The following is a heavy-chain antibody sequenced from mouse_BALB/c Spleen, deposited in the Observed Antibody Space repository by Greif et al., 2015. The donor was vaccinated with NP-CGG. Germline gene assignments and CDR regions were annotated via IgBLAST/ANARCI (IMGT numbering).Heavy chain of an antibody. CDR1: GYTFTDYN. J-gene: IGHJ4*01. D-gene: IGHD1-1*01. Sequence: VQLQQPGPELVKPGASVKIPCKASGYTFTDYNMDWVKQSHGKSLEWIGDINPNNGGTIYNQKFKGKATLTVDKSSSTAYMELRSLTSEDTAVYYCARLALLRSHAMDYWGQGTSVTVSS. V-gene: IGHV1-18*01. CDR3: ARLALLRSHAMDY. CDR2: INPNNGGT.